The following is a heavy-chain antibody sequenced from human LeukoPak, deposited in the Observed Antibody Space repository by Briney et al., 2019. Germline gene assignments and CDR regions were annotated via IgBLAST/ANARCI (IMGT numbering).Heavy chain of an antibody. CDR3: ARDGDFWSAQGAFDI. CDR1: GFTFSSYW. J-gene: IGHJ3*02. V-gene: IGHV3-7*01. CDR2: IKQDGSAK. Sequence: GGSLRLSCAASGFTFSSYWMSWVRLAPGKGLEWVANIKQDGSAKFYVESVKGRFTISRDNAKKSLYLQMNSLRADDTAVYYCARDGDFWSAQGAFDIWGQGTMVTVSS. D-gene: IGHD3-3*01.